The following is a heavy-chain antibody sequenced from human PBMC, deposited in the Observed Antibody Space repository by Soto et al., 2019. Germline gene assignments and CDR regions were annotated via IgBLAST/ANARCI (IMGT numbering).Heavy chain of an antibody. Sequence: SETLSLTCTVSGGSISSSSYYWGWIRQPPGKGLEWIGSIYYSGNTYYNPSLKSRVTISVDTSKNQFSLKLSSVTAADTAVYYCARDYIAVAGRWFDPWGQGTLVTVSS. CDR2: IYYSGNT. J-gene: IGHJ5*02. V-gene: IGHV4-39*02. CDR1: GGSISSSSYY. CDR3: ARDYIAVAGRWFDP. D-gene: IGHD6-19*01.